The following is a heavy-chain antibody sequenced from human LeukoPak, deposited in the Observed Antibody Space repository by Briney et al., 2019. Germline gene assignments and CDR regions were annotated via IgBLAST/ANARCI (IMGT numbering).Heavy chain of an antibody. CDR3: ARDESPYAPYYYYGMDV. D-gene: IGHD3-16*01. CDR1: GFTFSSYA. CDR2: ISYDGSNK. V-gene: IGHV3-30*04. Sequence: PGGSLRLSCAASGFTFSSYAMPWVRQAPGKGLEWVAVISYDGSNKYYADSVKGRFTISRDNSKNTLYLQMNSLRAEDTAVYYCARDESPYAPYYYYGMDVWGQGTTVTVSS. J-gene: IGHJ6*02.